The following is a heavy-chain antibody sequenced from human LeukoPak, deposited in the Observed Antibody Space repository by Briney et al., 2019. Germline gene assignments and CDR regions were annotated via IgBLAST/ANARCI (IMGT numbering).Heavy chain of an antibody. CDR3: ATLRRDSGWFVYLQH. D-gene: IGHD6-19*01. V-gene: IGHV1-46*01. Sequence: GASVKVSCKASGYTFTSYYMHWVRQAPGQGLEWMGIINPSGGSTSYAQKFQGRVTMTRDTSTSTVYMELSSLRSEDTAVYYCATLRRDSGWFVYLQHWGQGTLVTVSS. CDR2: INPSGGST. CDR1: GYTFTSYY. J-gene: IGHJ1*01.